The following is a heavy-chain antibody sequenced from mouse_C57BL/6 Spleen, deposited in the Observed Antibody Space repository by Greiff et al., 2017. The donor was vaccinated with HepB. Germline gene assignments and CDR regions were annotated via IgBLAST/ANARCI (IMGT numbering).Heavy chain of an antibody. CDR3: ARRGGSSLDY. J-gene: IGHJ2*01. CDR2: IDPSDSYT. D-gene: IGHD1-1*01. Sequence: QVQLQQPGAELVKPGASVKLSCKASGYTFTSYWMQWVKQRPGQGLEWIGEIDPSDSYTNYNQKFKGKATLTVDTSSSTAYMQLSSLTSEDSSVYYCARRGGSSLDYCGQGTTLTVSS. CDR1: GYTFTSYW. V-gene: IGHV1-50*01.